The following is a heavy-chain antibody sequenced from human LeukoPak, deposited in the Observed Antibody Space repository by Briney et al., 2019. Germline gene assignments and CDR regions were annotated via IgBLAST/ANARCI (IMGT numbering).Heavy chain of an antibody. J-gene: IGHJ4*02. D-gene: IGHD5-18*01. Sequence: SESLSLTCTVSGGSISSYYWSWVRPPPGRGLGCVGYIYYSGSTNDNPSLKSRVTLSVDTSKTQFSLKLSSVTAADTAVYYCAAGGYSYGDPSFDYWGQGTLVTVSS. CDR2: IYYSGST. CDR3: AAGGYSYGDPSFDY. CDR1: GGSISSYY. V-gene: IGHV4-59*01.